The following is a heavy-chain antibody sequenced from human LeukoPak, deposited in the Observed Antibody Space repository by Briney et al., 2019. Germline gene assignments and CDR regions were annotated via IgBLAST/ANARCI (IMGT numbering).Heavy chain of an antibody. D-gene: IGHD2-15*01. CDR2: ISGSGGST. V-gene: IGHV3-23*01. CDR1: GFTFDDYA. CDR3: AKDTRAGIVVVVAATDY. Sequence: PGGSLRLSCAASGFTFDDYAMHWVRQAPGKGLEWVSAISGSGGSTYYADSVKGRFTISRDNSKNTLYLQMNSLRAEDTAVYYCAKDTRAGIVVVVAATDYWGQGTLVTVSS. J-gene: IGHJ4*02.